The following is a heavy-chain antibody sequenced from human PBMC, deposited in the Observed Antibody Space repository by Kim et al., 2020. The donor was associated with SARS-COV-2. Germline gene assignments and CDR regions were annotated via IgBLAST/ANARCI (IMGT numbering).Heavy chain of an antibody. CDR3: AMGGYDYIWGSYRYTGVDY. J-gene: IGHJ4*02. CDR2: ISGSGGST. V-gene: IGHV3-23*01. CDR1: GFTFSSYA. Sequence: GGSLRLSCAASGFTFSSYAMSWVRQAPGKGLEWVSAISGSGGSTYYADSVKGRFTISRDNSKNTLFLQMNSLRAEDTAVYYCAMGGYDYIWGSYRYTGVDYWGQGTLVTVSS. D-gene: IGHD3-16*02.